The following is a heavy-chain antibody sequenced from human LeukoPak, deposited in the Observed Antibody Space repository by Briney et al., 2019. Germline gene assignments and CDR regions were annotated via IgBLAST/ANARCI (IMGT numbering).Heavy chain of an antibody. CDR1: GFTFSSYS. CDR3: ARVGCRGGSCSSRGDYYYGMDV. Sequence: GGSLRLSCAASGFTFSSYSMNWVRQAPGKGLGWVSSISSSGSYISYPDSVKGRFTISRDNAKNALFLQMNSLRAEDTAVYYCARVGCRGGSCSSRGDYYYGMDVWGQGTTVTVSS. CDR2: ISSSGSYI. V-gene: IGHV3-21*01. J-gene: IGHJ6*02. D-gene: IGHD2-15*01.